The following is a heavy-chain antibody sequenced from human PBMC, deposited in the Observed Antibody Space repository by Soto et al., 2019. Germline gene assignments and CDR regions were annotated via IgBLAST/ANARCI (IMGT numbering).Heavy chain of an antibody. CDR3: ASGGGAFDWLFYFDY. V-gene: IGHV4-31*03. J-gene: IGHJ4*02. Sequence: PSETLSLTCTVSGGSISSGGYYWSWIRQHPGKGLEWIGYIYYSGSTYYNPSLKSRVTISVDTSKNQFSLKLGSVTAADTAVYYCASGGGAFDWLFYFDYWGQGTLVTVSS. CDR2: IYYSGST. D-gene: IGHD3-9*01. CDR1: GGSISSGGYY.